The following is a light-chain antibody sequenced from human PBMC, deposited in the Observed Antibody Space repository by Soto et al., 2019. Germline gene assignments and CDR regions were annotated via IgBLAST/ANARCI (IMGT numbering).Light chain of an antibody. Sequence: VMTQSPLSLPVTPGEPASISCRSSQSLLQSNGYNCLDWYLQKPGQSPQLLIYLGSNRASGVPDRFSGSGSGTDFTLKISRVEAEDVGVYYCMQALQSPLTFGGGTKVEIK. CDR3: MQALQSPLT. CDR1: QSLLQSNGYNC. V-gene: IGKV2-28*01. J-gene: IGKJ4*01. CDR2: LGS.